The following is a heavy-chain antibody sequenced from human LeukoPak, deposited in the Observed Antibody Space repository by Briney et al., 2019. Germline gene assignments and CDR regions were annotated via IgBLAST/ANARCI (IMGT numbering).Heavy chain of an antibody. J-gene: IGHJ5*02. V-gene: IGHV1-69*01. CDR3: ATEGSNIAAAGIRSPNWFDP. Sequence: ASVRVSCKAFGGTFSSYPINWVRQAPGQGLEWMGGIVPMFGTSNYAQKFQGRVTITADESTTTAYMELSSLTSEDTAVYYCATEGSNIAAAGIRSPNWFDPWGQGTLVTVSS. CDR2: IVPMFGTS. D-gene: IGHD6-13*01. CDR1: GGTFSSYP.